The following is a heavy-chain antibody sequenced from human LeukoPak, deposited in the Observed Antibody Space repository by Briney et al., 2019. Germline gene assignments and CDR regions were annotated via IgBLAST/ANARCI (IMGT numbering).Heavy chain of an antibody. V-gene: IGHV4-30-4*01. D-gene: IGHD3-9*01. J-gene: IGHJ4*02. Sequence: SETLSLTCTVSGGSISSGDYYWSWIRQPPGKGLEWIGYIYYSGSTNYNPSLKSRVTISIDTSKNQFSLKLSSVAAADTAVYYCARRRFDWFFDYWGQGTLVTVSS. CDR2: IYYSGST. CDR1: GGSISSGDYY. CDR3: ARRRFDWFFDY.